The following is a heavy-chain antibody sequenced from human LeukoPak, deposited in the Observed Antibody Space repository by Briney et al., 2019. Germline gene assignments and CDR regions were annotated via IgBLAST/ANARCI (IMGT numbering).Heavy chain of an antibody. D-gene: IGHD1-1*01. CDR1: GFTFSSYT. J-gene: IGHJ4*02. CDR2: ISGSNSYI. CDR3: ARALTTLTYEGY. Sequence: PGVSLRLSCAASGFTFSSYTMHWIRQAPGKGLEWVSSISGSNSYIFYAGSVKGRFTVSRDNAKDSLYLQMNSLRAEDTAVYYCARALTTLTYEGYWGQGTLVTVSS. V-gene: IGHV3-21*01.